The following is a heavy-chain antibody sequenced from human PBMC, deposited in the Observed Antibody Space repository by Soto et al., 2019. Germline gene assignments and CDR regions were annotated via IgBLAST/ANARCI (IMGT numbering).Heavy chain of an antibody. D-gene: IGHD6-6*01. CDR3: ARVGYSSSSVLDY. CDR1: GGTFSSYA. V-gene: IGHV1-69*13. CDR2: IIPIFGTA. J-gene: IGHJ4*02. Sequence: ASVKVSCKASGGTFSSYAISWVRQAPGQGLEWMGGIIPIFGTANYAQKFQGRVTITADESTSTAYMELSSLRSEDTAVYYCARVGYSSSSVLDYSGQGTLVTAPQ.